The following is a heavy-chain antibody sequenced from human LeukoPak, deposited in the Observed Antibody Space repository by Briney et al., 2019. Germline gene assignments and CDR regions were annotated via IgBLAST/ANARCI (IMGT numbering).Heavy chain of an antibody. D-gene: IGHD1-26*01. CDR2: ISNSGGTM. CDR1: GFTFSDYY. CDR3: ARARGSYAFDI. Sequence: PGGSLRLSCAASGFTFSDYYMGWMRQAPGKGLEWVSYISNSGGTMYYVDSVKGRFTISRDNDKNSLFLQMSSLKVEDTTIYYCARARGSYAFDIWGQGTMVTVSS. V-gene: IGHV3-11*04. J-gene: IGHJ3*02.